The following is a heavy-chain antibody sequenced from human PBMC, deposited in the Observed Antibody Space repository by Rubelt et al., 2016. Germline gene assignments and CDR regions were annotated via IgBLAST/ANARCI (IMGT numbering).Heavy chain of an antibody. Sequence: QLQLQESGPGLVKPSETLSLTCTVSGGSISSSSYYWGWIRQPPGKGLEWIGSIYYSGSTYYNPSLKSQITISVGTSQNQLSLKLSSVTAPDPSMYYWARVLGAARPVWYFDLWCRGTLVTVSS. D-gene: IGHD6-6*01. CDR1: GGSISSSSYY. J-gene: IGHJ2*01. V-gene: IGHV4-39*01. CDR3: ARVLGAARPVWYFDL. CDR2: IYYSGST.